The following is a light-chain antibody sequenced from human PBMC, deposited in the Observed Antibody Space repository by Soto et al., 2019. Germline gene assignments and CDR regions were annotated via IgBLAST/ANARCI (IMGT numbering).Light chain of an antibody. CDR3: QHDNTWPPWT. V-gene: IGKV3-15*01. CDR2: GAS. Sequence: PGGIANIYCWASQSVSSNLAWYQQKPGQAPRLLIYGASTRVTGVPARFSGSGSGTEFILIISSLPSDDFAVYYGQHDNTWPPWTFGQGTKVDIK. CDR1: QSVSSN. J-gene: IGKJ1*01.